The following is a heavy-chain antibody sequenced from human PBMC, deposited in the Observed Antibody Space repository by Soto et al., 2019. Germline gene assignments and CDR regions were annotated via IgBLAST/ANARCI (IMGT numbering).Heavy chain of an antibody. D-gene: IGHD1-26*01. J-gene: IGHJ6*02. CDR1: GYTFTSYD. V-gene: IGHV1-8*01. Sequence: QVQLVQSGAEVKKPGASVKVSCKASGYTFTSYDINWVRQATGQGLEWMGWMNPNSGNTGYAQKLQGRVTMTRNTTISKAYMELSSLRSEDTAVYYCARNSGSYLYYYYYGMDVWGQGTTVTVSS. CDR3: ARNSGSYLYYYYYGMDV. CDR2: MNPNSGNT.